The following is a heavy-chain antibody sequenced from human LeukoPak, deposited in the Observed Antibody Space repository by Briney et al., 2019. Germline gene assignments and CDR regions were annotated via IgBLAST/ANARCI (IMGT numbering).Heavy chain of an antibody. V-gene: IGHV4-34*01. D-gene: IGHD2-2*01. CDR2: INHSGST. Sequence: SETLSLTCAVYGGSFSGYYWSWIRQPPGKGLEWIGEINHSGSTNYNPSLKSRVTISVDTSKNQFSLKLNSVTAADTAVYYCARGDIVVVPAAMGNWFDPWGQGTLVTVSS. CDR1: GGSFSGYY. J-gene: IGHJ5*02. CDR3: ARGDIVVVPAAMGNWFDP.